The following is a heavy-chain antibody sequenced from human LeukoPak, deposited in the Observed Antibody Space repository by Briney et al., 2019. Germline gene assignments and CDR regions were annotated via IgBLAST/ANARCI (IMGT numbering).Heavy chain of an antibody. CDR3: AREIVVVPAFDP. CDR2: INAGNGNT. CDR1: GYTFTSYD. D-gene: IGHD2-2*01. V-gene: IGHV1-3*01. Sequence: ASVKVSRKASGYTFTSYDINWVRHATGQGLEWMGWINAGNGNTKYSQKFQGRVTITRDTSASTAYMELRSLRSDDTAVYYCAREIVVVPAFDPWGQGTLVTVSS. J-gene: IGHJ5*02.